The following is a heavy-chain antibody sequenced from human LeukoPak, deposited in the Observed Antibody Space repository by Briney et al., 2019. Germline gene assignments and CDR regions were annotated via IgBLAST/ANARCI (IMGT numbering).Heavy chain of an antibody. CDR2: INPSGGST. V-gene: IGHV1-46*01. CDR1: GYTFTSYY. Sequence: ASVKVSCKASGYTFTSYYMHWVRQAPGQGLEWMGIINPSGGSTGYAQKFQGRVTMTRDMSTSTVYMELSSLRSEDTAVYYCARDLSRRYYYYYMDVWGKGTTVTVSS. CDR3: ARDLSRRYYYYYMDV. J-gene: IGHJ6*03. D-gene: IGHD3-16*01.